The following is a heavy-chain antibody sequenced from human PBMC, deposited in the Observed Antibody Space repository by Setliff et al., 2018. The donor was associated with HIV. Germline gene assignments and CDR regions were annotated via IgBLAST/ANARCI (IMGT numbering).Heavy chain of an antibody. V-gene: IGHV3-48*03. CDR2: ISSSDSPI. CDR1: GFIFSSYE. D-gene: IGHD3-22*01. Sequence: PGGSLRLSCAASGFIFSSYEMNWVRQAPGKGLEWVSYISSSDSPIHYADSVRGRFTISRDNAKKSLYLQMNSLRAEDTAVYYCARAMVPDSSGYYRPPAFDIWGQGTMVTVSS. CDR3: ARAMVPDSSGYYRPPAFDI. J-gene: IGHJ3*02.